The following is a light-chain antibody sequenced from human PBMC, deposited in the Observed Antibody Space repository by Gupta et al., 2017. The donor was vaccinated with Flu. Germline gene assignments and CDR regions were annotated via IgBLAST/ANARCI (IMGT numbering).Light chain of an antibody. J-gene: IGKJ4*01. CDR2: AAS. V-gene: IGKV1D-16*01. Sequence: DIQMTQSPSSLSASVGDRVTITCRASQDIRTWLAWYQQKPEKAPKSLIYAASNLQSGVPSRCSGGGSGTDCTLTISSLQPEDFATYYGQQYNSFPLTFGGGTKVEIK. CDR3: QQYNSFPLT. CDR1: QDIRTW.